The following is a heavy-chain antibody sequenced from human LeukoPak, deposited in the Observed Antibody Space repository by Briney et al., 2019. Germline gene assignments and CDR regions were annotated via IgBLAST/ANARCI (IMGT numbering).Heavy chain of an antibody. CDR3: ARGWSSRGAFDI. D-gene: IGHD2-2*01. V-gene: IGHV4-59*11. CDR1: GGSISSHY. CDR2: IYHSGST. Sequence: SETLSLTCTVSGGSISSHYWSWIRQPPGKGLEWIGYIYHSGSTNYNPSLKSRVTISVDTSKNQFSLKLSSVTAADTAVYYCARGWSSRGAFDIWGQGTMVTVSS. J-gene: IGHJ3*02.